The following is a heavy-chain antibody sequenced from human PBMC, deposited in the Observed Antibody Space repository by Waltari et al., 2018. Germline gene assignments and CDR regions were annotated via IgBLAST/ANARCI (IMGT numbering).Heavy chain of an antibody. J-gene: IGHJ6*02. CDR1: GFTFSSYA. D-gene: IGHD2-2*01. CDR2: ISYDGSNK. Sequence: QVQLVESGGGVVQPGRSLRLSCAASGFTFSSYAMHWARQAPGKGLEWVAVISYDGSNKYYADSVKGRFTISRDNSKNTLYLQMNSLRAEDTAVYYCARGTENCSSTSCYYYYGMDVWGQGTTVTVSS. CDR3: ARGTENCSSTSCYYYYGMDV. V-gene: IGHV3-30-3*01.